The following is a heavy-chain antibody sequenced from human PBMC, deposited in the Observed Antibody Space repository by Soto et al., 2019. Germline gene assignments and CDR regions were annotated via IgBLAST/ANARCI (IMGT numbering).Heavy chain of an antibody. J-gene: IGHJ6*02. V-gene: IGHV7-4-1*01. CDR3: ARDIRYFDWLLYLGVPDYYYYGMDV. CDR2: INTNTGNP. CDR1: GYTFTSYA. D-gene: IGHD3-9*01. Sequence: GASVKVSCKASGYTFTSYAMNWVRQAPGQGLEWMGWINTNTGNPTYAQGFTGRFVFSLDTSVSTAYLQICSLKAEDTAVYYCARDIRYFDWLLYLGVPDYYYYGMDVWGQGTTVTVSS.